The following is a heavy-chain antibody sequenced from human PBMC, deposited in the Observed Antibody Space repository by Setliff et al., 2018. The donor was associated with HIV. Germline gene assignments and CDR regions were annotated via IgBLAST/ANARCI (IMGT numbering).Heavy chain of an antibody. D-gene: IGHD3-10*01. V-gene: IGHV1-69*02. CDR2: TIPIFSMS. CDR3: ATSYGSGVAPFDN. CDR1: GGTFSTHT. Sequence: SVKVSCKASGGTFSTHTIHWLRQAPGQGPEWMGRTIPIFSMSNAALNFQGRLMITADKSSNTAYMSLTKLTFEDTAMYYCATSYGSGVAPFDNWGQGALVTVSS. J-gene: IGHJ4*02.